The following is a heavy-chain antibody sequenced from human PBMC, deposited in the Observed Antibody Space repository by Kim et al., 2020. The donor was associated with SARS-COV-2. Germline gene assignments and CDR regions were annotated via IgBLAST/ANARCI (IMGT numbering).Heavy chain of an antibody. Sequence: SETLSLTCAVSGGSISSSSWWSWVRQPPGKGLEWIGEIDHSGSTYYNASLKSRVTISVDKSKNQFSLKLRSVTAADTAVYYCARGVSSAWTLRAWFDPWGRGTVVSVS. CDR2: IDHSGST. D-gene: IGHD6-19*01. CDR3: ARGVSSAWTLRAWFDP. CDR1: GGSISSSSW. V-gene: IGHV4-4*02. J-gene: IGHJ5*02.